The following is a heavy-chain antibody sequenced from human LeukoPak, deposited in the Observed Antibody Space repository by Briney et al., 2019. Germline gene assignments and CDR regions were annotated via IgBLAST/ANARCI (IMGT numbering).Heavy chain of an antibody. V-gene: IGHV1-2*02. D-gene: IGHD6-13*01. CDR1: GYTFTGYY. J-gene: IGHJ6*03. CDR2: INPNSGGT. CDR3: ARAGPVIAAAGTEKYYYYYMDV. Sequence: ASVKVSCKASGYTFTGYYMHWVRRAPGQGLEWMGWINPNSGGTNYAQKFQGRVTMTRDTSISTAYMELSRLRSDDTAVYYCARAGPVIAAAGTEKYYYYYMDVWGKGTTVTVSS.